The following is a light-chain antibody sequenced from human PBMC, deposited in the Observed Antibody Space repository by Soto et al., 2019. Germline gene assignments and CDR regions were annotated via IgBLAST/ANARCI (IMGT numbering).Light chain of an antibody. J-gene: IGKJ1*01. CDR2: AAS. CDR3: QQYYSYSGT. CDR1: QGISSY. Sequence: AIRMTQSPSSFSASTGDRVTITCRASQGISSYLAWYQQKPGKAPKLLIYAASTLQSGVPSRFSGSGSGTDFTLTISCLQSEDFTTYYCQQYYSYSGTFGQRTKVEIK. V-gene: IGKV1-8*01.